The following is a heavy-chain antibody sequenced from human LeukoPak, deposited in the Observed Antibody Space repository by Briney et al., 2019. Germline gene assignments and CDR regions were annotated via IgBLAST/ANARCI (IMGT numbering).Heavy chain of an antibody. CDR2: IYYTGTS. J-gene: IGHJ5*02. D-gene: IGHD5/OR15-5a*01. Sequence: PSETLSPTCAVSGGSVLNYYWSWIRQPPGKGLEWIGIIYYTGTSNSNPSLGSRVSMSVDSSKSQISLQLKSVTAADTAVYFCARDQKFIYFDPWGQGTLVTVSS. CDR3: ARDQKFIYFDP. CDR1: GGSVLNYY. V-gene: IGHV4-59*02.